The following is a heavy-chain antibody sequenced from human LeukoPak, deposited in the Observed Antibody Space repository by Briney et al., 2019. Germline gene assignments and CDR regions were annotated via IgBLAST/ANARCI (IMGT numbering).Heavy chain of an antibody. CDR1: GSTVSSNY. D-gene: IGHD2-8*01. Sequence: GGSLRLSCAASGSTVSSNYMSWVRQAPGKGLEWVSVISGSGGSTYYADSVKGRFTISRDNSKNTLYLQMNSLRAEDTAVYYCAIGYCTNGVCLVGGYWGQGTLVTVSS. CDR2: ISGSGGST. V-gene: IGHV3-23*01. CDR3: AIGYCTNGVCLVGGY. J-gene: IGHJ4*02.